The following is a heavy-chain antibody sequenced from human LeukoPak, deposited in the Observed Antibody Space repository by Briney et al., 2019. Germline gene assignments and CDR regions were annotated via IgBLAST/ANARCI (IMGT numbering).Heavy chain of an antibody. V-gene: IGHV3-21*01. Sequence: PGGSLRLSCAASGFTFSSHFMNWVRQAPGKGLEWVSSIGSSGSPISYADSLKGRFSISRDNAKNSLFLQMNSLRPEDTAVYYCARERCSRMSHDALDLWGQGTMVTVSS. CDR3: ARERCSRMSHDALDL. CDR1: GFTFSSHF. D-gene: IGHD6-13*01. CDR2: IGSSGSPI. J-gene: IGHJ3*01.